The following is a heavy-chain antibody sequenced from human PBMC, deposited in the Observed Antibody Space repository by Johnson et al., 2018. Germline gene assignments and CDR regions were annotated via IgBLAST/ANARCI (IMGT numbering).Heavy chain of an antibody. Sequence: VQLVQSGGGLVQPGGSLRLSCAASGFNFSSFWINWVRQAPGKGLEWVANINQDGSEKDYADSEKGRFTITRDNSKNKLYLQMSSLIAEDTAVYYCAPLGYCSSTSCYSNDYWGQGTLVTVSS. CDR3: APLGYCSSTSCYSNDY. J-gene: IGHJ4*02. CDR2: INQDGSEK. CDR1: GFNFSSFW. V-gene: IGHV3-7*03. D-gene: IGHD2-2*02.